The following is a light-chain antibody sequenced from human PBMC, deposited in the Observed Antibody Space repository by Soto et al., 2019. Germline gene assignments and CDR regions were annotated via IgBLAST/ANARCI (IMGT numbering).Light chain of an antibody. V-gene: IGKV3-20*01. CDR1: QSVSNNY. J-gene: IGKJ1*01. Sequence: EIVLTQSPGTLSLSPGERATISCRASQSVSNNYLAWYQQKPGQAPRLLIYAASNRARGIPDRFGGSGSGTGFTLTVSRLDPEDFAVYYRQQNGSAPWTVGQGTNVEI. CDR2: AAS. CDR3: QQNGSAPWT.